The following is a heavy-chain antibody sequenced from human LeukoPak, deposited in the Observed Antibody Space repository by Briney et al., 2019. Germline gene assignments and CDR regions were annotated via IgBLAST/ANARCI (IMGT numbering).Heavy chain of an antibody. D-gene: IGHD2-2*01. CDR1: GGSVSSGSYY. Sequence: SETLSLTCTVSGGSVSSGSYYWSWIRQPPGKGLEWLGYIYYSGSTNYNPSLKSRVTISVDTSKNQFSLKLSSVTAADTAVYYCARDCCSSTSCYENWFDPWGQGTLVTVSS. V-gene: IGHV4-61*01. CDR3: ARDCCSSTSCYENWFDP. CDR2: IYYSGST. J-gene: IGHJ5*02.